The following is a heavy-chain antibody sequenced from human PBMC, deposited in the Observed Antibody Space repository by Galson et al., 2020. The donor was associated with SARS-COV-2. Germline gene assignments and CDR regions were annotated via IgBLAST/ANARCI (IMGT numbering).Heavy chain of an antibody. CDR3: ATGPSMCSSTSCPPNWFDP. J-gene: IGHJ5*02. CDR2: FDPEDGET. CDR1: GYTLTELS. D-gene: IGHD2-2*01. Sequence: ASVKVSCKVSGYTLTELSMHWVRQAPGKGLEWMGGFDPEDGETIYAQKFQGRVTMTEDTSTDTAYMELSSLRSEDTAVYYCATGPSMCSSTSCPPNWFDPWGQGTLVTVSS. V-gene: IGHV1-24*01.